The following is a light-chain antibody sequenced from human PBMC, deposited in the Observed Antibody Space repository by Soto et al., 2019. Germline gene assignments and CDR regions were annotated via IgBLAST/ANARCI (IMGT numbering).Light chain of an antibody. J-gene: IGKJ4*01. CDR2: GAS. Sequence: DIRVIQSPSSLSVSVGDRVTITCRASLRISKYLNWYQQEPGKAPKLLIFGASTLQSGVPSRFSGSGSGTEFTLTITSLQPEDSATYYCQQSHSTPLTFGGGTKVEI. CDR3: QQSHSTPLT. V-gene: IGKV1-39*01. CDR1: LRISKY.